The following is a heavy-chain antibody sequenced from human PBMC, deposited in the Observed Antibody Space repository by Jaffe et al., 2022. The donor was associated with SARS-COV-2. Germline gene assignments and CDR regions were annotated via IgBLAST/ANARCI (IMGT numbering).Heavy chain of an antibody. J-gene: IGHJ5*02. CDR1: GGSISSSSYY. D-gene: IGHD3-22*01. CDR3: ARLHYYDSSGYYYDIMMYWFDP. Sequence: QLQLQESGPGLVKPSETLSLTCTVSGGSISSSSYYWGWIRQPPGKGLEWIGSIYYSGSTYYNPSLKSRVTISVDTSKNQFSLKLSSVTAADTAVYYCARLHYYDSSGYYYDIMMYWFDPWGQGTLVTVSS. V-gene: IGHV4-39*01. CDR2: IYYSGST.